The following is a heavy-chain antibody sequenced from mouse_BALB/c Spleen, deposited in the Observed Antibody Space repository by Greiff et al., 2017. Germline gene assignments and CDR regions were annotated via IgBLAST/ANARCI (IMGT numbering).Heavy chain of an antibody. D-gene: IGHD1-1*01. CDR1: GYAFTSYN. J-gene: IGHJ4*01. CDR2: IDPYNGGT. CDR3: AREGITTVEVDY. Sequence: EVQLVESGPELVKPGASVKVSCKASGYAFTSYNMYWVKQSHGKSLEWIGYIDPYNGGTSYNQKFKGKATLTVDKSSSTAYMHLNSLTSEDSAVYYCAREGITTVEVDYWGQGTSVTVSS. V-gene: IGHV1S135*01.